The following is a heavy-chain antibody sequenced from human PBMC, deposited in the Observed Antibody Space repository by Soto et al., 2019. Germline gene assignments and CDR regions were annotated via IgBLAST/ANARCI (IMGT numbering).Heavy chain of an antibody. D-gene: IGHD3-3*01. Sequence: SETLSLTCTVSGGSISSGGYYWSWIRQHPRKGLEWIGYIYYSGSTYYNPSLKSRVTISVDTSKNQFSLKLSSVTAADTAVYYCARNGYYDFWSGYYTLDAFDIWGQGTMVTVSS. CDR1: GGSISSGGYY. J-gene: IGHJ3*02. CDR2: IYYSGST. V-gene: IGHV4-31*03. CDR3: ARNGYYDFWSGYYTLDAFDI.